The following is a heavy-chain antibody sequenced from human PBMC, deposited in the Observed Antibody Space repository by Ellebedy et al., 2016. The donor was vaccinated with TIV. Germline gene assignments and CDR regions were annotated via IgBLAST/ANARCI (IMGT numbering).Heavy chain of an antibody. CDR3: ARVRRASSGLDV. D-gene: IGHD6-13*01. J-gene: IGHJ6*02. Sequence: ASVKVSCKASGFTFTGNYIHWVRQAPGQGLEWMGWINPDSGGTNYAQKFQGRVSMARDTSISTVCMELGRLNSDDTAVYYCARVRRASSGLDVWGQGTTVTVSS. V-gene: IGHV1-2*02. CDR2: INPDSGGT. CDR1: GFTFTGNY.